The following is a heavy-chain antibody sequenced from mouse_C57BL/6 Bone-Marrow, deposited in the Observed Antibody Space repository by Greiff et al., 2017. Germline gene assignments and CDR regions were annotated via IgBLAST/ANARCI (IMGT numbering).Heavy chain of an antibody. Sequence: VQLQRSGPVLVKPGASVKMSCKASGYTFTDYYMNWVKQSHGKSLEWIGVINPYNGGTSYNQKFKGKATLTVDKSSSTAYMELNSLTSEDSAVYYCARTGWDYFDYWGQGTTLTVSS. J-gene: IGHJ2*01. D-gene: IGHD4-1*01. V-gene: IGHV1-19*01. CDR3: ARTGWDYFDY. CDR1: GYTFTDYY. CDR2: INPYNGGT.